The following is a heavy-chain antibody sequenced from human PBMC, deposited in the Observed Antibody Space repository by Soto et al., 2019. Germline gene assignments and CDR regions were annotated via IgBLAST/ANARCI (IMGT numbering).Heavy chain of an antibody. J-gene: IGHJ4*02. D-gene: IGHD6-13*01. Sequence: GGSLRLSCAASGFTLSSYGMHWVRQAPGKGLEWVAVIWYDGSNKYYADSVKGRFTISRDNSKNTLYLQMNSLRAEDTAVYYFVIAPGHGLYYFDYSCPATLVSGSS. CDR3: VIAPGHGLYYFDY. CDR2: IWYDGSNK. V-gene: IGHV3-33*01. CDR1: GFTLSSYG.